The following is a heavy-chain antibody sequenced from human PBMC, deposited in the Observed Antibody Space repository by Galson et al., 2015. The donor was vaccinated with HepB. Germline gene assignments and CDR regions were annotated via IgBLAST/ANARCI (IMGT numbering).Heavy chain of an antibody. CDR2: IYYSGST. CDR1: GGSISSGGYY. V-gene: IGHV4-31*03. CDR3: ARGAAGCSSTSCYRGYFDY. D-gene: IGHD2-2*01. Sequence: CTVSGGSISSGGYYWSWIRQHPGKGLEWIGYIYYSGSTYYNPSLKSRVTISVDTSKNQFSLKLSSVTAADTAVYYCARGAAGCSSTSCYRGYFDYWGQGTLVTVSS. J-gene: IGHJ4*02.